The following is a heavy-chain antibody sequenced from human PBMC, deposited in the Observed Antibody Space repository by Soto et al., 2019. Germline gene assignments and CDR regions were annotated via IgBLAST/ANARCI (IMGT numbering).Heavy chain of an antibody. CDR2: IYYSGST. Sequence: SETLSLTCTVSGGSISSGDYYWSWIRQPPGKGLEWIGYIYYSGSTYYNPSLKSRVTISVDTSKNQFSLKLSSVTAADTAVYYCARDPSPVTSYYYYGMDVWGQGTTVTVSS. CDR3: ARDPSPVTSYYYYGMDV. D-gene: IGHD4-17*01. CDR1: GGSISSGDYY. V-gene: IGHV4-30-4*01. J-gene: IGHJ6*02.